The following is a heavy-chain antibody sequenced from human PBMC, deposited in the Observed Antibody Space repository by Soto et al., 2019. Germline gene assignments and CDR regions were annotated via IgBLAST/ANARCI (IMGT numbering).Heavy chain of an antibody. CDR3: ARGCSGGSCYDSLRFDP. J-gene: IGHJ5*02. Sequence: QVQLVQSGAEVQKPGSSVKVSCKASGGTFSSYAISWVRQAPGQGLEWMGGIIPIFGTANYAQKFQGRVTITADESTSTAYMELSSLRSEDTAVYYCARGCSGGSCYDSLRFDPWGQGTLVTVSS. D-gene: IGHD2-15*01. CDR2: IIPIFGTA. V-gene: IGHV1-69*01. CDR1: GGTFSSYA.